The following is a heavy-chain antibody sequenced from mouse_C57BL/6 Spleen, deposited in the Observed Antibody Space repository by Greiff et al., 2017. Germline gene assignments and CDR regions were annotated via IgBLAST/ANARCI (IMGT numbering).Heavy chain of an antibody. CDR2: IDPETGGT. Sequence: QVQLKESGAELVRPGASVTLSCKASGYTFTDYEMHWVKQTPVHGLEWIGSIDPETGGTAYNQKFKGKAIMTADKSSSTAYMELRSLTSEASAVYYCTNGSSTWFAYWGQGTLVTVSA. D-gene: IGHD1-1*01. J-gene: IGHJ3*01. V-gene: IGHV1-15*01. CDR1: GYTFTDYE. CDR3: TNGSSTWFAY.